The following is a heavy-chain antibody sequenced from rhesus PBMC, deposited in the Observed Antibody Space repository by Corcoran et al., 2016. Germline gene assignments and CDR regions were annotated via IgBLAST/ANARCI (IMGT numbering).Heavy chain of an antibody. CDR1: GGSISGYW. J-gene: IGHJ4*01. Sequence: QVQLQESGPGLVKPSETLSLTCAVSGGSISGYWWGWIRQPPGKGLEWIGYIVGERGSTTYNPSRKSRVTISTDTSKNQFSLKLRSVTAADTAVYYCAIAAAGPFDYWGQGVLVTVSS. CDR3: AIAAAGPFDY. D-gene: IGHD6S26*01. V-gene: IGHV4-165*01. CDR2: IVGERGST.